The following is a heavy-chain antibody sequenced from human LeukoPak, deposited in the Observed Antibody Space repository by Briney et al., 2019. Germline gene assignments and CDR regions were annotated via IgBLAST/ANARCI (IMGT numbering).Heavy chain of an antibody. CDR3: ARRDGYCSSTSCYADYYYGMDV. D-gene: IGHD2-2*01. V-gene: IGHV5-51*01. J-gene: IGHJ6*02. Sequence: GESLKISCKGSGYSFTNYWIGWVRQMPGKGLEWMGIIYPGDSDTTYSPSFQGQVTISADKSISTAYLQWSSLKASDAAMYYCARRDGYCSSTSCYADYYYGMDVWGQGTTVTVSS. CDR1: GYSFTNYW. CDR2: IYPGDSDT.